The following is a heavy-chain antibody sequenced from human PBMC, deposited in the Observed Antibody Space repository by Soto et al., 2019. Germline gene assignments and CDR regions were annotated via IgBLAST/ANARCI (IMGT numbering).Heavy chain of an antibody. D-gene: IGHD3-22*01. J-gene: IGHJ3*02. CDR2: ISVYNGNT. CDR1: GYTFTSYG. CDR3: VRGDMIVVALGAFDI. Sequence: QVHLVQSGAEVKKPGASVKVSCKASGYTFTSYGISWVRQAPGQGLEWMGWISVYNGNTNYAQNLQGRVTMTTDTSTRTAYMELRSLRSDDTAVYYCVRGDMIVVALGAFDIWGQGTMVTVSS. V-gene: IGHV1-18*01.